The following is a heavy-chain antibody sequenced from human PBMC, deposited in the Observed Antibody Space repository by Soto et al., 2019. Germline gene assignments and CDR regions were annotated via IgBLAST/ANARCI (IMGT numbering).Heavy chain of an antibody. CDR1: GDSISSGGYH. V-gene: IGHV4-31*03. CDR2: IYYSGDT. J-gene: IGHJ4*02. D-gene: IGHD6-13*01. Sequence: QVQLQESDPGLVEPSQTLSLTCNVSGDSISSGGYHWSWIRQHPGKGLEWIVYIYYSGDTYYNPSLKSRVAISVHTSKKQFSLNLSSATAADTAVYYCARLAYSSRGGQFFDYWGQGVLVTVSS. CDR3: ARLAYSSRGGQFFDY.